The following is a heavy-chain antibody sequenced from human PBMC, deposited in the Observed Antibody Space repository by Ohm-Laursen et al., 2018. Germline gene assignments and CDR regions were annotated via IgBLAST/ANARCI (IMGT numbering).Heavy chain of an antibody. J-gene: IGHJ4*02. D-gene: IGHD1-26*01. Sequence: GSLRLSCAASGFTFSSYRMTWVRQAPGKGLEWVANINQDGSVKYYVDFVKGRFTISRDNAKDSLYLQMNSLRAEDTAVYYCARDSGNYRYFDYWGQGTLVTVSS. CDR3: ARDSGNYRYFDY. V-gene: IGHV3-7*01. CDR2: INQDGSVK. CDR1: GFTFSSYR.